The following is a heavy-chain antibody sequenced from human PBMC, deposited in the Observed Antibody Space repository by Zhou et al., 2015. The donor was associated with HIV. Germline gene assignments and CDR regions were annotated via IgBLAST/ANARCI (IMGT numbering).Heavy chain of an antibody. CDR2: ISGSGGST. CDR1: GFTFSDYA. V-gene: IGHV3-23*01. D-gene: IGHD3-10*01. J-gene: IGHJ4*02. CDR3: AKTPGYYGSGSYYSPFDY. Sequence: EVQLFGVWGEAWYSRGGSLRVSCAASGFTFSDYAMSWVRQAPGKGLEWVSAISGSGGSTYYADSVKGRFTISRDNSKNTLYLQMNSLRAEDTAVYYCAKTPGYYGSGSYYSPFDYWAREPWSPSPQ.